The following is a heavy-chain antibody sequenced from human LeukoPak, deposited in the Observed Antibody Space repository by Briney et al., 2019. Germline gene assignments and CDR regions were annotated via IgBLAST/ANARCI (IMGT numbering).Heavy chain of an antibody. CDR3: ARGPIPDY. D-gene: IGHD2-2*02. J-gene: IGHJ4*02. Sequence: GGSLRLSCVASGFTFSNYWMHWVRQAPGKGLVWVSRIKTDGSRTNYADSVKGRFTISRDNAKNTVYLEMNSLRAEDTAVYYCARGPIPDYWGQGTLVTVSS. V-gene: IGHV3-74*01. CDR2: IKTDGSRT. CDR1: GFTFSNYW.